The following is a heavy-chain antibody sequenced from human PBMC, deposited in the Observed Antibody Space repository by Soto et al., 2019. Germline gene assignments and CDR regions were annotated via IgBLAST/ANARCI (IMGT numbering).Heavy chain of an antibody. J-gene: IGHJ4*02. D-gene: IGHD3-22*01. Sequence: EVRLLEPGGGSVPPGASARLSCLTSGFMFDNYAMSWVRQSPARGLEWVAAISGSGHATYYTQSVRGRFTISRDKSKKTVFLQMNNLRTEDTAIYYCAKGRYFDSSGGCANYWGLGTLVTVSS. V-gene: IGHV3-23*01. CDR2: ISGSGHAT. CDR3: AKGRYFDSSGGCANY. CDR1: GFMFDNYA.